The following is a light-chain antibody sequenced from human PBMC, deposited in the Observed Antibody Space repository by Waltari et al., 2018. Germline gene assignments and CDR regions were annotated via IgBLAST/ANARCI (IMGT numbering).Light chain of an antibody. Sequence: PQRTGANIRYYRNNARPSGVPVRFFGSKAGTSSSRAISGLRSEDEADYYCAAWDDSLSGPWVFGVGTKLTVL. CDR2: RNN. V-gene: IGLV1-47*01. J-gene: IGLJ3*02. CDR3: AAWDDSLSGPWV.